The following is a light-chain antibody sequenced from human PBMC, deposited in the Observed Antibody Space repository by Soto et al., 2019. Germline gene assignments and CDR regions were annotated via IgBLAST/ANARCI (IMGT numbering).Light chain of an antibody. CDR3: QQYASSLLT. Sequence: EIVLTQSPGTLSLSPGERATLSCRASQTVSSSYLAWYQKKPGQPPSLLIYGASRRATGIPGRFSGSGSGTDFTLTISRLEPEDFAVYYCQQYASSLLTFGGGTKVEIK. V-gene: IGKV3-20*01. CDR2: GAS. J-gene: IGKJ4*01. CDR1: QTVSSSY.